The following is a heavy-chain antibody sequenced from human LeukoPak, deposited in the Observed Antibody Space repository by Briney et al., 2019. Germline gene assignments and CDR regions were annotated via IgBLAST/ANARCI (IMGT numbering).Heavy chain of an antibody. CDR3: ARVNRENVFGVSMDV. Sequence: ASVKVSCKASGYTFTSYDMHCVRQAPGQGLEWMGIINPSGVTTTYAQKFQGRVTMTRDTSTSTVYVELSSLRSEDTAVYYCARVNRENVFGVSMDVWGQGTTVTVSS. V-gene: IGHV1-46*01. J-gene: IGHJ6*02. D-gene: IGHD3-10*01. CDR2: INPSGVTT. CDR1: GYTFTSYD.